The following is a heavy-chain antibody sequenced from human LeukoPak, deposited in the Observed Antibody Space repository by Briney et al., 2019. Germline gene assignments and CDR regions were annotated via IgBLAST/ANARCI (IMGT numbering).Heavy chain of an antibody. V-gene: IGHV3-21*01. J-gene: IGHJ4*02. CDR1: GFTSSSYS. CDR3: ARGSIAVAGTGDY. D-gene: IGHD6-19*01. Sequence: MSGGSLRLSCAASGFTSSSYSMNWVRQAPGKGLEWVSSISSSSSYIYYADSVKGRFTISRDNAKNSLYLQMNSLRAEDTAVYYCARGSIAVAGTGDYWGQGTLVTVSS. CDR2: ISSSSSYI.